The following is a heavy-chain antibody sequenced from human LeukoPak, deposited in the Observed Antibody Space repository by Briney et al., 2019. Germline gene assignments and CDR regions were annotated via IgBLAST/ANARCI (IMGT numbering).Heavy chain of an antibody. CDR1: GFTFSSYG. V-gene: IGHV3-30*03. CDR3: ARDWGSYSSSWYGAFDI. D-gene: IGHD6-13*01. Sequence: GRSLRLSCAASGFTFSSYGMHWVRQAPGKGLEWVAVISYDGSNKDYADSVKGRLTISRDNSKNTLYLQMNSLRVEDTAVYYCARDWGSYSSSWYGAFDIWGQGTMVTVSS. J-gene: IGHJ3*02. CDR2: ISYDGSNK.